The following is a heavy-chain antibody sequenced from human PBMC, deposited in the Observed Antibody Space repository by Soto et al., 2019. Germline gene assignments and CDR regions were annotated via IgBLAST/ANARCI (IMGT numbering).Heavy chain of an antibody. D-gene: IGHD3-10*01. V-gene: IGHV1-3*01. CDR2: INAGNGNT. Sequence: VASVKVSCKASGYTFTSYAMHWVRQAPGQRLEWMGWINAGNGNTKYSRKFQGRVTITRDTSASTAYMEPSSLRSEDTAVYYFAISPITMVRGVTRHYYGMDVWGQGTTVTVSS. J-gene: IGHJ6*02. CDR3: AISPITMVRGVTRHYYGMDV. CDR1: GYTFTSYA.